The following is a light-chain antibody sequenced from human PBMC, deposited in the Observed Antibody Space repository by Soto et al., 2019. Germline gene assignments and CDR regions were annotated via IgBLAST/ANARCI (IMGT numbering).Light chain of an antibody. CDR3: QQYSNWPLT. J-gene: IGKJ4*01. CDR2: GAS. Sequence: EIVMTQSPATLSVSPGERATFSCRASLSVSSDLAWYQQNPGQAPRLLIYGASTRATGIPARFSGSGSGTEFTLTISSLQSEDFAVYYCQQYSNWPLTFGGGTKVDIK. CDR1: LSVSSD. V-gene: IGKV3-15*01.